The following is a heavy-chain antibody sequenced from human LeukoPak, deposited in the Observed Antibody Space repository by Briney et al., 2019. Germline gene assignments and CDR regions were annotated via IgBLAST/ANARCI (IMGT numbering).Heavy chain of an antibody. J-gene: IGHJ4*02. Sequence: QPGGSLRLSCAASGFTFNSYWMHWVRQAPGKGLVWLSRITSDGRSASYADSVKGRFTMSRDNAKNMLYLQMNSLRAEETAVYYCARGASTWYDYWGQGTLVTVSS. CDR3: ARGASTWYDY. CDR1: GFTFNSYW. V-gene: IGHV3-74*01. D-gene: IGHD6-13*01. CDR2: ITSDGRSA.